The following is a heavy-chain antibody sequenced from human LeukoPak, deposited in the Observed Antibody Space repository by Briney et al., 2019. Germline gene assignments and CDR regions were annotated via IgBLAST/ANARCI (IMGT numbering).Heavy chain of an antibody. CDR1: RYTFTGYY. J-gene: IGHJ4*02. Sequence: ASVKVSCKASRYTFTGYYMHWVRQAPGQGLEWMGWINPNSGGTNYAQKFQGRVTMTRDTSISTAYMELSRLRSDDTAVYYCARGQRERAAATLKPIDYWGQGTLVTVSS. V-gene: IGHV1-2*02. D-gene: IGHD6-13*01. CDR2: INPNSGGT. CDR3: ARGQRERAAATLKPIDY.